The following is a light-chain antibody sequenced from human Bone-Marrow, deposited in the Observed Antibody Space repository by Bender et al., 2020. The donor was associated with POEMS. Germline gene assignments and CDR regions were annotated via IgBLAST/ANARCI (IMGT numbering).Light chain of an antibody. Sequence: QSVLTQPPSASGTPGQRVTISCSGSSSKFGSYPVNWYQQLPGAAPKLVIFNNSQRPSGVPDRFSGSNSCTSASLAISGLLSDDDSYFYCATSADRLNGWLFCGGSKLTVL. CDR1: SSKFGSYP. CDR3: ATSADRLNGWL. CDR2: NNS. J-gene: IGLJ3*02. V-gene: IGLV1-44*01.